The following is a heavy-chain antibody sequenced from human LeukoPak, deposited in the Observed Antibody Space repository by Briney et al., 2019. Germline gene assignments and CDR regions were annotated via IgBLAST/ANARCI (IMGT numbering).Heavy chain of an antibody. V-gene: IGHV3-23*01. D-gene: IGHD3-3*01. J-gene: IGHJ4*02. Sequence: GGSLRLSCAASGFTFSSYAMSWVRQAPGKGLEWVSAISGSGGNTYYADSVKGRFTISRDNSKNTLYLQMNSLRAEDTAVYYCAKDVYDFWSGCLDYWGQGTLVTVSS. CDR3: AKDVYDFWSGCLDY. CDR2: ISGSGGNT. CDR1: GFTFSSYA.